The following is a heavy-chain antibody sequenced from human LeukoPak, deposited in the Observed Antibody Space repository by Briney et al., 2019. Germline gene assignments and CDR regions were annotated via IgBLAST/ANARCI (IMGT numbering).Heavy chain of an antibody. J-gene: IGHJ3*02. Sequence: SSETLSLTCTVSGGSISSSSYHWGWIRQPPGKGLEWIGSIYYSGSTYYNPSLKSRVTISVDTSKNQFSLKLSSVTAADTAVYYCARQQRHYYYDSSGIPRPDAFDIWGQGTMVTVSS. V-gene: IGHV4-39*01. CDR1: GGSISSSSYH. D-gene: IGHD3-22*01. CDR2: IYYSGST. CDR3: ARQQRHYYYDSSGIPRPDAFDI.